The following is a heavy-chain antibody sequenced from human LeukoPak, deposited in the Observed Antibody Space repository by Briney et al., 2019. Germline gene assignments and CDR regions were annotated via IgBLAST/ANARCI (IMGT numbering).Heavy chain of an antibody. Sequence: GGSLRLSCAASGFTFDDYGMSWVRQAPGKGLEWVSGINWNGGSTGYADSVKGRFTISRDNAKNSMYLQMKSLRAEDTAVYYCARDLSGDYDSSEIDYWGQGTLVTDSS. CDR1: GFTFDDYG. V-gene: IGHV3-20*04. CDR3: ARDLSGDYDSSEIDY. CDR2: INWNGGST. D-gene: IGHD3-22*01. J-gene: IGHJ4*02.